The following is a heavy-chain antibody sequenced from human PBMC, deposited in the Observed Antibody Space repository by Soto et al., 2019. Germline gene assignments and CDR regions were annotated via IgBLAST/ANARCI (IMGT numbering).Heavy chain of an antibody. Sequence: QVQLVQSGAEVKNPGASVKVSCKAPGYTFTRYAIAWAGQAPGQGLEWMGWINTYNGNTNNAQNVQVKVTLPTDTSTSTAYMELRSLRSNDTAIYYCAMVDVYVTPSPQDVWGQGTTVIVSS. V-gene: IGHV1-18*01. CDR2: INTYNGNT. CDR1: GYTFTRYA. CDR3: AMVDVYVTPSPQDV. J-gene: IGHJ6*02. D-gene: IGHD3-16*01.